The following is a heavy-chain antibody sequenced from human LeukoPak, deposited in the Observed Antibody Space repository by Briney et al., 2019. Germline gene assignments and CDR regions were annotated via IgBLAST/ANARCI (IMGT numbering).Heavy chain of an antibody. V-gene: IGHV3-53*01. D-gene: IGHD1-14*01. CDR3: ARNGRNDAFDI. CDR2: VYSGDST. J-gene: IGHJ3*02. Sequence: PGGSLRLSCAASGFTVSSKYMSWVRQAPGKGLEWVSVVYSGDSTYYADSVKGRFTISRDNAKNSLYLQMNSLRAEDTAVYYCARNGRNDAFDIWGQGTMVTVSS. CDR1: GFTVSSKY.